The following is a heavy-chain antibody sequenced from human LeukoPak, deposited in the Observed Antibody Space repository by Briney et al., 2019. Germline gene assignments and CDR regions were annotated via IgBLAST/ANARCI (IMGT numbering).Heavy chain of an antibody. CDR3: ARSSYSSSSGV. Sequence: GGSLRLSCAVSGFTFSGFWMSWSRQAPGKGLEWVASINSDGSEGYYADVVKGRFTISRDNAKNPLYLQINSLRAEDTAVYYCARSSYSSSSGVWGQGTMVTVSS. CDR2: INSDGSEG. CDR1: GFTFSGFW. V-gene: IGHV3-7*03. D-gene: IGHD6-6*01. J-gene: IGHJ3*01.